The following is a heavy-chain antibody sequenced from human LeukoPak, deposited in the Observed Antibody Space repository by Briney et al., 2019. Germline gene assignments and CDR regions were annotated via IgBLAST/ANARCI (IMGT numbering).Heavy chain of an antibody. V-gene: IGHV4-34*01. D-gene: IGHD6-6*01. J-gene: IGHJ3*02. CDR1: GGSFSGYY. CDR2: INHSGST. Sequence: SETLSLICAVDGGSFSGYYWSWIRQPPGKGLEWIGEINHSGSTNYNPSLKSRVTISVDTSKNQFSLKLSSVTAADTAVYYCARAAIEYSSSSGAFDIWGQGTMVTVSS. CDR3: ARAAIEYSSSSGAFDI.